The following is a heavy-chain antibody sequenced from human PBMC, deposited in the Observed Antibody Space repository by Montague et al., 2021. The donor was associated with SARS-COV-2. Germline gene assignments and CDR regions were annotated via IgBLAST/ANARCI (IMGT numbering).Heavy chain of an antibody. CDR2: INHSGST. D-gene: IGHD3-3*01. Sequence: SETLSLTCAVYGVSFSGYYWSWIRQPPGKGLEWIGEINHSGSTNYNPSLKSRVTISVDTSKNQFSLKLSSVTAADTAVYYCARGYQLRFLEWSSRQSTFDYWGQGTLVTVSS. J-gene: IGHJ4*02. CDR1: GVSFSGYY. V-gene: IGHV4-34*01. CDR3: ARGYQLRFLEWSSRQSTFDY.